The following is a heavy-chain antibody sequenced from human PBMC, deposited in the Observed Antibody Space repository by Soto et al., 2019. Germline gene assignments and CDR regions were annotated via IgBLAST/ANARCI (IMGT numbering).Heavy chain of an antibody. J-gene: IGHJ5*02. D-gene: IGHD2-2*02. V-gene: IGHV3-48*03. Sequence: LRLSCAASGFTFSSYEMTWVRQAPGKGLEWVSYISSSGSTIYYADSVKGRFTISRDNAKNSLYLQMNSLRAEDTAVYYCARSWGVYCSSTSCYSPWFDPWGQGTLVTVSS. CDR2: ISSSGSTI. CDR3: ARSWGVYCSSTSCYSPWFDP. CDR1: GFTFSSYE.